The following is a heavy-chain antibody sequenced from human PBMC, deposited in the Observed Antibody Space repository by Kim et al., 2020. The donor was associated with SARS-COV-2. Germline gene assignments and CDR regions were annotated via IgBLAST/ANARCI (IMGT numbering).Heavy chain of an antibody. V-gene: IGHV3-48*02. D-gene: IGHD3-22*01. CDR3: ARSREGHYDSNDY. Sequence: GVSLRLSCAASGFTFSSYRMNWVRQAPGKGLEWISYISRSSSTINYADSVKGRFTISRDNAKNSLFLQMNSLRDEDTAVYFCARSREGHYDSNDYWGQGTLVTVSS. CDR2: ISRSSSTI. J-gene: IGHJ1*01. CDR1: GFTFSSYR.